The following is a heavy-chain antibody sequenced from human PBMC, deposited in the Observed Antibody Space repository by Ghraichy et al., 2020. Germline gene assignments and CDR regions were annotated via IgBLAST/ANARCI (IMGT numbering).Heavy chain of an antibody. Sequence: SETLSLTCAVFGGSFSGYYWSWIRQPPGKGLEWIGEINHSGSTNYNPSLKSRVTISIDTSKNQFSLKLTSVTAADTAVYYCARAPDYYDHRLDYWGQGTLVTVSS. CDR3: ARAPDYYDHRLDY. CDR1: GGSFSGYY. J-gene: IGHJ4*02. V-gene: IGHV4-34*01. D-gene: IGHD3-22*01. CDR2: INHSGST.